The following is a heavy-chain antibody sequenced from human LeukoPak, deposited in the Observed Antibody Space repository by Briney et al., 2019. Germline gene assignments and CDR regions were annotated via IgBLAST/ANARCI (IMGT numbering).Heavy chain of an antibody. D-gene: IGHD3-22*01. Sequence: GESLKISCKGSGYSFTSYWIGWVRQMPVKGLEWMGIIYPGDSDTRYSPSFQGQVTISADKSISTAYLQWSSLKASDTAMYYCARHGRGNYYDSSGYYGPVVYWGQGTLVTVSS. CDR2: IYPGDSDT. V-gene: IGHV5-51*01. CDR3: ARHGRGNYYDSSGYYGPVVY. CDR1: GYSFTSYW. J-gene: IGHJ4*02.